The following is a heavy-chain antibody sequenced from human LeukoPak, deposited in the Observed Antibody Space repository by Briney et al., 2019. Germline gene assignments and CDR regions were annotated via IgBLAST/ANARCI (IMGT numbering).Heavy chain of an antibody. CDR1: GFTFDDYA. J-gene: IGHJ4*02. CDR2: IDWNSRST. CDR3: ARDRRPLTGYNAQDY. D-gene: IGHD3-9*01. Sequence: GGSLRLSCAASGFTFDDYAVQWVRLSPGKGLEWVSPIDWNSRSTVYADSVRGRFTISRDNAKNSLYLQMNSLRPEDTALYYCARDRRPLTGYNAQDYWGQGTLVTVSS. V-gene: IGHV3-9*01.